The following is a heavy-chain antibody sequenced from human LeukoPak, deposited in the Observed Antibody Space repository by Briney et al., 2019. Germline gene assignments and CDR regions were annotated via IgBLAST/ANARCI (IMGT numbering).Heavy chain of an antibody. D-gene: IGHD4-17*01. CDR3: ATEIVGYGDVHYFDS. CDR2: FNPEDVET. V-gene: IGHV1-24*01. CDR1: GYTLTEIS. Sequence: ASVKVSCKVSGYTLTEISMHWVRQAPGQGLEWMGGFNPEDVETIYARSFQGRLTVTEDTSIDTAYMELSSLRAEDTAMYYCATEIVGYGDVHYFDSWGQGTLVTVSS. J-gene: IGHJ4*02.